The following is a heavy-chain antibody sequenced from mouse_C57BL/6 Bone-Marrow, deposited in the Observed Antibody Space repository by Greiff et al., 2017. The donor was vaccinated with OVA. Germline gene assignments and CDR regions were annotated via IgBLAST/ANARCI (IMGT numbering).Heavy chain of an antibody. D-gene: IGHD2-3*01. J-gene: IGHJ2*01. Sequence: VKLVESGPGLVQPSQSLSLTCTVSGFSLTSYGVHWVRQSPGKGLEWLGVIWSGGSTDYNAAFISRLSISKDNSKSQVFFRMNSLRADDTAIYYCARSIYDGYDVHYWGQGTTLTVST. CDR1: GFSLTSYG. CDR3: ARSIYDGYDVHY. V-gene: IGHV2-2*01. CDR2: IWSGGST.